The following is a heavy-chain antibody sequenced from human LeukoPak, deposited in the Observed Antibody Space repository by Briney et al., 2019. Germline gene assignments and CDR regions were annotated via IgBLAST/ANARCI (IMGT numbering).Heavy chain of an antibody. J-gene: IGHJ4*02. V-gene: IGHV4-59*01. CDR2: IYHSGST. CDR1: GGSISSYY. D-gene: IGHD2-15*01. CDR3: ARSNCSGGSCYYFDY. Sequence: SETLSLTCTVSGGSISSYYWSWIRQPPGKGLEWIGYIYHSGSTNYNPSLKSRVTISVDTSKNQFSLKLSSVTAADTAVYYCARSNCSGGSCYYFDYWGQGTLVTVSS.